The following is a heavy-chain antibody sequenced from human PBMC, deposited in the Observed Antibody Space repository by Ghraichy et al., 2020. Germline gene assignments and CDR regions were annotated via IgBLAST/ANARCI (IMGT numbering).Heavy chain of an antibody. Sequence: GGSLRLSCAASGFTFSSYSMNWVRQAPGKGLEWVSSISSSSSYIYYADSVKGRFTISRDNAKNSLYLQMNSLRAEDTAVYYCATHLYSSGWEDFDYWGQGTLVTVSS. V-gene: IGHV3-21*01. D-gene: IGHD6-19*01. CDR2: ISSSSSYI. CDR1: GFTFSSYS. J-gene: IGHJ4*02. CDR3: ATHLYSSGWEDFDY.